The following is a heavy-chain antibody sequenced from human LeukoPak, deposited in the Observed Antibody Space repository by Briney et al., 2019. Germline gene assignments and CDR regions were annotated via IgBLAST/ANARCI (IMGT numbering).Heavy chain of an antibody. CDR1: RFXFSSHG. CDR3: ARGLFNGYDTALTPFDP. V-gene: IGHV3-33*01. CDR2: IWHDGSKK. J-gene: IGHJ5*02. D-gene: IGHD5-12*01. Sequence: GGSLRLSCTASRFXFSSHGINWVRQAPGKGLEWVALIWHDGSKKYYADSVKGRFTISRDNSKNTLYLQMNSLRDEDTAVYFCARGLFNGYDTALTPFDPWGLGTLVTVSS.